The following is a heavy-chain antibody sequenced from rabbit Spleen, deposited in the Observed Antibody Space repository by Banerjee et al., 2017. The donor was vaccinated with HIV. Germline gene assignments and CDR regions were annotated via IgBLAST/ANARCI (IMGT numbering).Heavy chain of an antibody. D-gene: IGHD1-1*01. CDR2: INMVTGKS. J-gene: IGHJ4*01. CDR1: GVSFSSSSY. V-gene: IGHV1S40*01. Sequence: QSLEESGGDLVKPGASLTLTCTASGVSFSSSSYMCWVRQAPGKGLEWITCINMVTGKSVYASWAKGRFTFSKTSSTTVTLQMTSLTAADTATYFCARDLDSVIGWNFGWWGQGTLVTVS. CDR3: ARDLDSVIGWNFGW.